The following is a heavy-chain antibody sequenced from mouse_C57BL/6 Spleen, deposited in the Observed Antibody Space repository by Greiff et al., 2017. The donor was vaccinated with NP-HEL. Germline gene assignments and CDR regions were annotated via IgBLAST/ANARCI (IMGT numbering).Heavy chain of an antibody. CDR1: GYAFSSYW. J-gene: IGHJ2*01. CDR3: AREEYSGSSSGYFDY. Sequence: QVQLQQSGAELVKPGASVKISCKASGYAFSSYWMNWVKQRPGKGLEWIGEIYPGDGDTNYNGKFKGKATLTADKSSSTAYMQLSSLTSEDSAVYFCAREEYSGSSSGYFDYWGQGTTLTVSS. V-gene: IGHV1-80*01. CDR2: IYPGDGDT. D-gene: IGHD1-1*01.